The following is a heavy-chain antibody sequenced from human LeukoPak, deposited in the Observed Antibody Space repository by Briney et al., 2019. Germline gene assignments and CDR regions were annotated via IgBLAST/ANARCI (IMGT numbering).Heavy chain of an antibody. Sequence: TGGSLRLSCAASGFTFSSYAMSWVRQAPGKGLEWVSAISGSGGSTYYADSVKGRFTISRDNSKNTLYLQMNSLTAGDTAVYYCARGTRSYGSGIFLDYWGQGTLVTVSS. V-gene: IGHV3-23*01. CDR3: ARGTRSYGSGIFLDY. D-gene: IGHD3-10*01. CDR1: GFTFSSYA. J-gene: IGHJ4*02. CDR2: ISGSGGST.